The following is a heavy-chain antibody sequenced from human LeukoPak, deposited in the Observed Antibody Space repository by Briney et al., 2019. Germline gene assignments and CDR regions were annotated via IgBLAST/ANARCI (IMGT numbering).Heavy chain of an antibody. J-gene: IGHJ1*01. V-gene: IGHV1-69*05. CDR1: GGTFSSYA. CDR2: IIPIFGTA. Sequence: GASVKVSCKASGGTFSSYAISGVRQAPGQGLEWMGGIIPIFGTANYAQKFQGRVTITTDESTNTAYMELSSLRSEDTAVYYCARDTMTPFQHWGQGTLVTVSS. CDR3: ARDTMTPFQH. D-gene: IGHD5-24*01.